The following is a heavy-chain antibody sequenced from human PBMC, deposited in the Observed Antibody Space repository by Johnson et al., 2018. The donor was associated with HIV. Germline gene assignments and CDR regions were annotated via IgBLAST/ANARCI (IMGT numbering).Heavy chain of an antibody. V-gene: IGHV3-30*04. J-gene: IGHJ3*02. CDR3: AKDLGNWDSPGRAFDM. CDR1: GFTFSSYA. D-gene: IGHD1/OR15-1a*01. Sequence: VQLVESGGGVVQPGRSRRLSCAASGFTFSSYAMHWVRQAPGKGLAWVAVISYDGSNKYYADSVKGRFIISRDNSKNTVFLQLNSLRAEDTAVYYCAKDLGNWDSPGRAFDMWGQGTMVTVSA. CDR2: ISYDGSNK.